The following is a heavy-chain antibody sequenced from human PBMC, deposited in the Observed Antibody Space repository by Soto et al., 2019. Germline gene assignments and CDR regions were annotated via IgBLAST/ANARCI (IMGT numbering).Heavy chain of an antibody. D-gene: IGHD5-18*01. Sequence: PSETLSLTCTVSGGSISTIGYYWGWIRQPPGKGLECIGSIYFSGSAYSNPSLKSRVTVSVDTSKNQVSLKMTSVTAADTAVYYCASDFGYNYGHLDNWGQGTLGTVSS. CDR1: GGSISTIGYY. J-gene: IGHJ4*02. CDR3: ASDFGYNYGHLDN. CDR2: IYFSGSA. V-gene: IGHV4-39*01.